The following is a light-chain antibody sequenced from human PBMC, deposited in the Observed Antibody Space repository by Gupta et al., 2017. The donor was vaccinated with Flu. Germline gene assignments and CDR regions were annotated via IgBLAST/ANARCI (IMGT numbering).Light chain of an antibody. V-gene: IGKV1-33*01. J-gene: IGKJ4*01. CDR2: DAS. CDR1: QDISDY. CDR3: QQYDSVPFT. Sequence: PSSLSASVGDRVTLSCQASQDISDYLNWYQQKPGKAPTLLIYDASNLKAGVPSRFTGSGSGTSFSFTINNLQAEDSATYYCQQYDSVPFTFGGGTRVDIK.